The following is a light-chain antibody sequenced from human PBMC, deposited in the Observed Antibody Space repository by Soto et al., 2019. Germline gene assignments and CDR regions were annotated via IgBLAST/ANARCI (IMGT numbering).Light chain of an antibody. CDR1: QSVAANS. J-gene: IGKJ5*01. CDR3: QQYGSSSIT. Sequence: ERVMTHAPPTLSVSPGERATLSCRASQSVAANSLAWYQQKPGQAPRLLIYGASSRATGIPDRFSGSGSGTDFTLTISRLEPEDFAVYYCQQYGSSSITFGQGTRLEIK. V-gene: IGKV3-20*01. CDR2: GAS.